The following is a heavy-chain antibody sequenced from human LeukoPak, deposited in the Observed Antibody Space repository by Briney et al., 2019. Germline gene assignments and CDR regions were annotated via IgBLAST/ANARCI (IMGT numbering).Heavy chain of an antibody. D-gene: IGHD6-6*01. CDR3: ARHGRPVGTDWYFDL. J-gene: IGHJ2*01. CDR2: IYYSGST. Sequence: SETLSLTCTVSGGSISSYFWSWIRQPPGKGLEWIGYIYYSGSTNYNPSLKSRVTISVDTSKNQFSLKLSSVTAADTAVYYCARHGRPVGTDWYFDLWGRGTLVTVSS. CDR1: GGSISSYF. V-gene: IGHV4-59*08.